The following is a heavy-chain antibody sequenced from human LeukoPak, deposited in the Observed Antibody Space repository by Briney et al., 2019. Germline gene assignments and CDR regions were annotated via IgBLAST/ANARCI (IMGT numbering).Heavy chain of an antibody. D-gene: IGHD3-10*01. CDR3: AKTYYGSGSYSGFDY. J-gene: IGHJ4*02. CDR2: ISGSGGYT. CDR1: GFIFSSHA. V-gene: IGHV3-23*01. Sequence: GGSLRLSCAAPGFIFSSHAMSWVRQAPGKGLEWVSTISGSGGYTYYADSVKGRFTISRDTSKNTLYLQMNSLTTEDTAVYYCAKTYYGSGSYSGFDYWGQGTLVTISS.